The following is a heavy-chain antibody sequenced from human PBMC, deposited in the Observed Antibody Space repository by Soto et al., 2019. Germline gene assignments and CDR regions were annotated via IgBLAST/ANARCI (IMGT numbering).Heavy chain of an antibody. CDR1: GYTLTELS. D-gene: IGHD3-3*01. Sequence: ASVKVSFKVSGYTLTELSMHWVRQAPGKGLEWMGGFDPEDGETIYAQKFQGRVTMTEDTSTDTAYMELSSLRSEDTAVYYCATRPSGAWYYDFWSGYYPFDYWGQGTLVTVSS. J-gene: IGHJ4*02. CDR3: ATRPSGAWYYDFWSGYYPFDY. CDR2: FDPEDGET. V-gene: IGHV1-24*01.